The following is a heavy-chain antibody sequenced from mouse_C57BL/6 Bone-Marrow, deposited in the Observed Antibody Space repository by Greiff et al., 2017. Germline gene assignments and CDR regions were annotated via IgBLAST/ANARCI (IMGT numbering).Heavy chain of an antibody. D-gene: IGHD1-1*01. CDR3: ARSSLYGRFAY. Sequence: VQLQQLGPGLVQPSQSLSITCTVSGFPLTSHGVHWVRPPPGKGLEWLGVIWCGGSTDYNAAFISSLSISKDNSKSQVFFKMNSLQADDAAIYYCARSSLYGRFAYWGQGTLVTVSA. V-gene: IGHV2-4*01. CDR2: IWCGGST. J-gene: IGHJ3*01. CDR1: GFPLTSHG.